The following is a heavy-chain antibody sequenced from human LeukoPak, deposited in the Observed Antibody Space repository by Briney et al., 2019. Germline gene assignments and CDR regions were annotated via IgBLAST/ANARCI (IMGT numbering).Heavy chain of an antibody. CDR1: GFTFSSYA. CDR3: ARDPYSSSSFDY. V-gene: IGHV3-21*01. Sequence: GGSLRLSCAASGFTFSSYAMSWVRQAPGKGLEWVSSISSSSSYIYYADSVKGRFTISRDNAKNSMYLQMNSLRAEDTAVYYCARDPYSSSSFDYWGQGTLVTVSS. CDR2: ISSSSSYI. D-gene: IGHD6-6*01. J-gene: IGHJ4*02.